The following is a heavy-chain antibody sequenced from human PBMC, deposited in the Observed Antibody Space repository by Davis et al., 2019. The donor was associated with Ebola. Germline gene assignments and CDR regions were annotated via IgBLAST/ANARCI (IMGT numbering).Heavy chain of an antibody. D-gene: IGHD3-10*01. CDR2: INTNTGNP. CDR1: GYKLTSYA. Sequence: VKVSCKASGYKLTSYAMNWVRQAPGQGLEWMGWINTNTGNPTYAQGFTGRFVFSLDTSVSTTYLQISSLKAEDTAIYYCARDRGNFDYWGQGTLVTVSS. V-gene: IGHV7-4-1*02. J-gene: IGHJ4*02. CDR3: ARDRGNFDY.